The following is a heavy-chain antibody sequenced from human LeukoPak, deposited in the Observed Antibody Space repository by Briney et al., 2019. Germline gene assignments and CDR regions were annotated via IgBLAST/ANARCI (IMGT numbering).Heavy chain of an antibody. CDR3: ARFGYSGWNLAY. D-gene: IGHD5-12*01. Sequence: PGGSLRLSCAASGFSFRDFWMTWVRQAPGKGLEWVANINQGGSVKYYVDSVKGRFTISRDDAKSSLYVQMNSLRDEDTAVYYCARFGYSGWNLAYWGQGTLVTVSS. CDR1: GFSFRDFW. J-gene: IGHJ4*02. V-gene: IGHV3-7*01. CDR2: INQGGSVK.